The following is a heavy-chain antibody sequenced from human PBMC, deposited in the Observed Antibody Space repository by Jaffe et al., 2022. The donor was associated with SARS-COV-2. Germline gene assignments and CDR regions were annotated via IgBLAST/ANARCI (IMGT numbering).Heavy chain of an antibody. V-gene: IGHV3-7*03. Sequence: EVQLVESGGGLVQPGGSLRLSCAASGFIFSSYWMSWVRQAPGKGLQWVANIKQDGSEKYYVDSVKGRFTISRDNAKNSLYLQMNSLRAEDTAVYYCAREGVFWVRENWFDPWGQGTLVTVSS. D-gene: IGHD3-10*01. CDR3: AREGVFWVRENWFDP. CDR1: GFIFSSYW. J-gene: IGHJ5*02. CDR2: IKQDGSEK.